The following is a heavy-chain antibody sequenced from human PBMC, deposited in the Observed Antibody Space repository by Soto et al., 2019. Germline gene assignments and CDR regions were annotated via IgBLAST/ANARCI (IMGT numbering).Heavy chain of an antibody. D-gene: IGHD2-15*01. CDR2: TYYSGST. Sequence: SETLSLTCTVSGGSISSGGYYWSWIRQHPGKGLEWIGYTYYSGSTYYNPSLKSRVTISVDTSKNQFSLKLSSVTAADTAVYYCAREASGGRGFLGYFDYWGQGTLVTVSS. CDR1: GGSISSGGYY. V-gene: IGHV4-31*03. CDR3: AREASGGRGFLGYFDY. J-gene: IGHJ4*02.